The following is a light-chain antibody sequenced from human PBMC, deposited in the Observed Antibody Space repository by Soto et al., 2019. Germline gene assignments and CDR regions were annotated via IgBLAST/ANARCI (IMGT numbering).Light chain of an antibody. Sequence: VLTQPPSVSGAPGQRVTISCTGGSSNIGAGYHVHWYQQLPRTAPKLLIFDNNNRPSGVPDRFSGSKSGTSASMAITGLQAEDEADYYCLSYDSSLSAYVFGTGTKVTAL. CDR2: DNN. V-gene: IGLV1-40*01. CDR1: SSNIGAGYH. CDR3: LSYDSSLSAYV. J-gene: IGLJ1*01.